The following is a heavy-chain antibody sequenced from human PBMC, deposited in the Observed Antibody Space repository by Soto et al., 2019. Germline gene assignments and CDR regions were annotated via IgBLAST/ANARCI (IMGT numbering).Heavy chain of an antibody. J-gene: IGHJ6*02. CDR2: INHSGST. CDR3: ARCITIAYYYYYYGMDV. Sequence: SETLSLTCAVYGGSFSGYYWSWSRKPPGKGLEWIGEINHSGSTNYNPSLKSRVTISVDTSKNQFSLKLSSVTAADTAVYYCARCITIAYYYYYYGMDVWGQGTTVTVSS. D-gene: IGHD3-3*01. V-gene: IGHV4-34*01. CDR1: GGSFSGYY.